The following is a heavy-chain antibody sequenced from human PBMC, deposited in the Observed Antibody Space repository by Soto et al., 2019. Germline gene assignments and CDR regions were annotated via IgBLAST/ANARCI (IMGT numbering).Heavy chain of an antibody. J-gene: IGHJ4*02. CDR1: GFTCSNYA. D-gene: IGHD6-13*01. CDR2: ISGSGGST. Sequence: GESLKISCAASGFTCSNYAVTWVRQAPGKGLEWVSTISGSGGSTYYADSVKGRFTISRDNSKNTLYLQMNSLRAEDTAVYYCAKDQGSSWYEIDYWGQGTLVTVSS. V-gene: IGHV3-23*01. CDR3: AKDQGSSWYEIDY.